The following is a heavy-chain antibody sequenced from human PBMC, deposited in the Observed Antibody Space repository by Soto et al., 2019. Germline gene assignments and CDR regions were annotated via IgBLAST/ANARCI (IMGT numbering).Heavy chain of an antibody. CDR1: GFTFSSYG. Sequence: QVQLVESGGGVVQPGRSLRLSCAASGFTFSSYGMHWVRQAPGKGLEWVAVISYDGSNKYYADSVKGRFTISRDNSKNTLYLQMNSLRAEDTAVYYCAKDAGDWGQGTLVTVSS. J-gene: IGHJ4*02. CDR3: AKDAGD. V-gene: IGHV3-30*18. D-gene: IGHD7-27*01. CDR2: ISYDGSNK.